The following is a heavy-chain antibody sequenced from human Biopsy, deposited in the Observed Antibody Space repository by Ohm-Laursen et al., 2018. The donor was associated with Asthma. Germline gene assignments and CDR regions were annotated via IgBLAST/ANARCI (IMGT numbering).Heavy chain of an antibody. J-gene: IGHJ6*02. V-gene: IGHV4-31*03. Sequence: TLSLTCTVSGGSLSSGPYYWSWVRQHPGKGLEWIGYIYYSGSTYYNPSLKSRVTISVDTSKNQFSLKVRSVTAADTAVYYCARDRSYSGSAGFGHYYGMDVWGQGTTVTVSS. CDR2: IYYSGST. CDR1: GGSLSSGPYY. CDR3: ARDRSYSGSAGFGHYYGMDV. D-gene: IGHD5-12*01.